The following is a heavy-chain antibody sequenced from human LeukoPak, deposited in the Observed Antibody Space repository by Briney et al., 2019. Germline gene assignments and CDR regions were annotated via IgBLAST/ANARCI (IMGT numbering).Heavy chain of an antibody. J-gene: IGHJ4*02. Sequence: SETLSLTCNVSGGSISSSNYYWGWISQPPGTGLEWIASTSYSGSTSYNPSLKSRVTMSVDTSKNQFSLKLSYVTAADTAVYYCARAGDFWSGYYVPSFFDYWGQGTLVTVSS. CDR1: GGSISSSNYY. V-gene: IGHV4-39*07. CDR2: TSYSGST. CDR3: ARAGDFWSGYYVPSFFDY. D-gene: IGHD3-3*01.